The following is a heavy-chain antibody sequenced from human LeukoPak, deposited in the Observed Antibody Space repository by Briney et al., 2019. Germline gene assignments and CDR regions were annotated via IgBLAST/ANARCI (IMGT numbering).Heavy chain of an antibody. D-gene: IGHD6-13*01. CDR2: IYTSGST. CDR3: AREVPRSSSWYVGTLFDY. J-gene: IGHJ4*02. V-gene: IGHV4-61*02. CDR1: GGSISSGSYY. Sequence: PSETLSLTCTVSGGSISSGSYYWSWIRQPAGKGLEWIGRIYTSGSTNYNPSLKSRVTISVDTSKNQFSLKLSSVTAADTAVYYCAREVPRSSSWYVGTLFDYWGQGTLVTVSS.